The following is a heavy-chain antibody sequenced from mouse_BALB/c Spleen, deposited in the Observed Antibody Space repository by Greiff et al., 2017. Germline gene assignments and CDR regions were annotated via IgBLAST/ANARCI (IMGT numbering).Heavy chain of an antibody. CDR3: ARNYRDAMDY. V-gene: IGHV5-6-5*01. CDR1: GFTFSSYA. D-gene: IGHD2-14*01. J-gene: IGHJ4*01. Sequence: EVKLVESGGGLVKPGGSLKLSCAASGFTFSSYAMSWVRQTPEKRLEWVASISSGGSTYYPDSVKGRFTISRDNARNILYLQMSSLRSEDTAMYYCARNYRDAMDYWGQGTSVTVSS. CDR2: ISSGGST.